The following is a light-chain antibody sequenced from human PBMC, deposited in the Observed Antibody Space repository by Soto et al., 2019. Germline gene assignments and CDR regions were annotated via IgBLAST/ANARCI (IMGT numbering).Light chain of an antibody. CDR1: QSVNSN. V-gene: IGKV3-15*01. J-gene: IGKJ4*01. CDR2: GAS. CDR3: QQYNNWPRT. Sequence: EIVMTQSPGTLSVSPGERAALSCRASQSVNSNLAWYQQKPAQAPRLLIYGASTRATGIPARFSGSGSETEFTLTISNLQSEDFAVYYCQQYNNWPRTFGGGTKVEIK.